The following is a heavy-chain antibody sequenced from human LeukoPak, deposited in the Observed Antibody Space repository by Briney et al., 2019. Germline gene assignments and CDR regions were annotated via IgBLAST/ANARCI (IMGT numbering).Heavy chain of an antibody. D-gene: IGHD5-24*01. Sequence: QAGGSLRLSCAASGFTFDDYAMHWVRQAPGKGLEWVSGISWNSGSIGYADSVKGRFTISRDNAKNSLYLQMNSLRAEDTALYCCAKARDGYNDYFDYWGQGTLVTVSS. J-gene: IGHJ4*02. CDR2: ISWNSGSI. V-gene: IGHV3-9*01. CDR1: GFTFDDYA. CDR3: AKARDGYNDYFDY.